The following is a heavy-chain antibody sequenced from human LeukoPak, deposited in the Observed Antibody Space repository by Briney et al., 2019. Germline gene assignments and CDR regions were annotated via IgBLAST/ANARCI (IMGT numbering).Heavy chain of an antibody. J-gene: IGHJ4*02. CDR2: IRYDGSNK. Sequence: GGSLRLSCAASGFTFSSYGMHWVRQAPGKGLEWVAFIRYDGSNKYYADSVKGRFTISRDNSKNTLYLQMNSLRVEDTAVYYCAREGEYSYGRTGAFDYWGQGTLVTVSS. CDR3: AREGEYSYGRTGAFDY. V-gene: IGHV3-30*02. D-gene: IGHD5-18*01. CDR1: GFTFSSYG.